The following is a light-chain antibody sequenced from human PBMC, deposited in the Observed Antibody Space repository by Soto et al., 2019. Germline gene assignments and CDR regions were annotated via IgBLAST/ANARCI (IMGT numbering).Light chain of an antibody. CDR3: SSYTTSGSFVV. Sequence: QSVLTQPPSASGTPGQRVTLSCSGSSSNIGYNAVNWYQQLPGTAPKLLMHGNSQRPSGVPDRFSGSKSGNTASLTISGLQAGDEATYYCSSYTTSGSFVVFGGGTKLTVL. V-gene: IGLV1-44*01. J-gene: IGLJ2*01. CDR2: GNS. CDR1: SSNIGYNA.